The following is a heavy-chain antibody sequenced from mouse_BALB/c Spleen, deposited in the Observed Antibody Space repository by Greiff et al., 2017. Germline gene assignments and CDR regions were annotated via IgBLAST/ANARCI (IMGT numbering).Heavy chain of an antibody. CDR1: GYSITSDYA. J-gene: IGHJ2*01. Sequence: VQLKESGPGLVKPSQSLSLTCTVTGYSITSDYAWNWIRQFPGNKLEWMGYISYSGSTSYNPSLKSRISITRDTSKNQFFLQLNSVTTEDTATYYCAMYRYDAYFDYWGQGTTLTVSS. CDR2: ISYSGST. CDR3: AMYRYDAYFDY. D-gene: IGHD2-14*01. V-gene: IGHV3-2*02.